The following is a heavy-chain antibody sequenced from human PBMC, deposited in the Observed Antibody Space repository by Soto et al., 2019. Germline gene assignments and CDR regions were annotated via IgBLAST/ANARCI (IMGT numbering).Heavy chain of an antibody. Sequence: EVQLVESGGGLVKPGGSLRLSCAASGFTFSSYSMNWVRQAPGKGLEWVSSISSSSSYIYYADSVKGRFTISRDNAKNSLYLQMNSLRAEDTAVYYCVRALDYYGSGVNNDAFDIWGQGTMVTVSS. J-gene: IGHJ3*02. CDR1: GFTFSSYS. CDR2: ISSSSSYI. V-gene: IGHV3-21*01. D-gene: IGHD3-10*01. CDR3: VRALDYYGSGVNNDAFDI.